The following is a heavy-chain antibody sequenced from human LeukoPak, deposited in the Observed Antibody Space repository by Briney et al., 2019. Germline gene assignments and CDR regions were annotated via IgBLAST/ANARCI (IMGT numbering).Heavy chain of an antibody. V-gene: IGHV4-59*01. CDR3: ARFSGSYFPHFDY. CDR1: GGSIGTYY. J-gene: IGHJ4*02. D-gene: IGHD1-26*01. Sequence: PSETLSLTCTVSGGSIGTYYWSWIRQPPGKGPECIGYIYYSGSTNYNPSLKSRVTISLDTSRNQFSLKLSSVTAADTAVYYCARFSGSYFPHFDYWGQGILVTVSS. CDR2: IYYSGST.